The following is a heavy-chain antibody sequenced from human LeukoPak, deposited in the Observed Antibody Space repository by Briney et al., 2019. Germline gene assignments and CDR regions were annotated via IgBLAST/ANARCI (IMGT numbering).Heavy chain of an antibody. D-gene: IGHD4-17*01. CDR3: ASLRGDYVAFDY. Sequence: PSQTLSLTCAVSGGSISSGGYSWSWIRQPPGKSLEWIGYIYHSGSTYYNPSLKSRVTISVDRSKNQFSLKLSSVTAADTAVYYCASLRGDYVAFDYWGQGTLVTVSS. CDR1: GGSISSGGYS. J-gene: IGHJ4*02. V-gene: IGHV4-30-2*01. CDR2: IYHSGST.